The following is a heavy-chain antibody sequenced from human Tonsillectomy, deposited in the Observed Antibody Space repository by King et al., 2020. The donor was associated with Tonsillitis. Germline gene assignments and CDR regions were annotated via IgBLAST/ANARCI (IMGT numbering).Heavy chain of an antibody. J-gene: IGHJ4*02. V-gene: IGHV3-23*04. CDR3: AKCGYHYDFWSGEYYFDY. D-gene: IGHD3-3*01. CDR2: ISGSGGST. Sequence: VQLVQSGGGLVQPGGSLRLSCAASGFSFSSYVMSWVRQAPGKGLEWVSGISGSGGSTYYADSVKDRFTISRDNSRNTLYLQMNSLRAEDTAVYCAKCGYHYDFWSGEYYFDYWGQGTLVTVSS. CDR1: GFSFSSYV.